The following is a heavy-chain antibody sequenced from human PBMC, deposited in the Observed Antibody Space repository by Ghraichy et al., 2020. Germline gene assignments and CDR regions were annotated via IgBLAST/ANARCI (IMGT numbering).Heavy chain of an antibody. J-gene: IGHJ3*01. V-gene: IGHV3-21*01. CDR2: INAYSSYI. Sequence: GSLNISCAASGFTFSTYSMNWVRQAPGKGLERVASINAYSSYIYYADSVKGRFTISRDNAKSPLFLQMNGLTVEDTAVYYCARVPATVPTWGQGTMVTVSS. CDR1: GFTFSTYS. CDR3: ARVPATVPT.